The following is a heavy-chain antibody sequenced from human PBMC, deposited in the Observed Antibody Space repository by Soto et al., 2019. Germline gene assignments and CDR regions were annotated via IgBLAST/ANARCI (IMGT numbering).Heavy chain of an antibody. CDR1: GGSFSGYY. CDR3: ARGRRGILTGYYFYFDY. CDR2: INHSGST. J-gene: IGHJ4*02. D-gene: IGHD3-9*01. Sequence: PSETLSLTCAVYGGSFSGYYWSWIRQPPGKGLEWIGEINHSGSTNYNPSLKSRVTISVDTSKNQFSLKLSSVTAADTAVYYCARGRRGILTGYYFYFDYWGQGTLVTVSS. V-gene: IGHV4-34*01.